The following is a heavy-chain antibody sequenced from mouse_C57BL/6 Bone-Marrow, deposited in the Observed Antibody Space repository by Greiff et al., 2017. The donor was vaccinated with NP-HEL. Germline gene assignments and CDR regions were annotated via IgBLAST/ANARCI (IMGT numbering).Heavy chain of an antibody. Sequence: DVKLQASGGGLVKPGGSLKLSCAASGFTFSDYGMHWVRQAPEKGLEWVAYISSGSSTIYYADPVKGRFTISRDNAKNTLFLQMTSLRSEDTAMYYCARRYRGLYYYAMDYWGQGTSVTVAS. CDR1: GFTFSDYG. D-gene: IGHD2-12*01. J-gene: IGHJ4*01. CDR2: ISSGSSTI. V-gene: IGHV5-17*01. CDR3: ARRYRGLYYYAMDY.